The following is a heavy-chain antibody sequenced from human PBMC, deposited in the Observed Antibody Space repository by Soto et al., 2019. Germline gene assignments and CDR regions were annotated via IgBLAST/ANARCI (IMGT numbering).Heavy chain of an antibody. CDR2: ISSNGGST. Sequence: GGSLRLSCSASGFTFSSYAMHWVRQAPGKGLEYVSAISSNGGSTYYADSVKGRFTISRDNSKNTLYLQMSSLRAEDTAVYYCVKDLVEYSSSWSMFDYWGQGALVTVSS. CDR3: VKDLVEYSSSWSMFDY. CDR1: GFTFSSYA. V-gene: IGHV3-64D*06. J-gene: IGHJ4*02. D-gene: IGHD6-13*01.